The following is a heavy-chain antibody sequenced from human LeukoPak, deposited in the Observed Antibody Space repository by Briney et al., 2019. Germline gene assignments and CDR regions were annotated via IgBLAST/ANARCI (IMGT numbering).Heavy chain of an antibody. CDR2: ISSSSSYI. Sequence: GGSLRLSCAASGFTFSSYSMNWVRQAPGKGLEWVSSISSSSSYIYYADSVKGRFTISRDNAKNSLYLQMNSLRAEDTAVYYCAREGYCSSTSCPNWGQGTLVTVSS. J-gene: IGHJ4*02. D-gene: IGHD2-2*01. CDR3: AREGYCSSTSCPN. V-gene: IGHV3-21*01. CDR1: GFTFSSYS.